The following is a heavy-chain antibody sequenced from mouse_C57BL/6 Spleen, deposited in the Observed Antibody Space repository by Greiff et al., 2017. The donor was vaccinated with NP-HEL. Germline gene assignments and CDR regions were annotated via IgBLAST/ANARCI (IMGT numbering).Heavy chain of an antibody. Sequence: EVQRVESEGGLVQPGSSMKLSCTASGFTFSDYYMAWVRQVPEKGLEWVANINYDGSSTYYLDSLKSRFIISRDNAKNILYLQMSSLKSEDTATYYCAREELGRFAYWGQGTLVTVSA. CDR1: GFTFSDYY. CDR2: INYDGSST. D-gene: IGHD4-1*01. CDR3: AREELGRFAY. J-gene: IGHJ3*01. V-gene: IGHV5-16*01.